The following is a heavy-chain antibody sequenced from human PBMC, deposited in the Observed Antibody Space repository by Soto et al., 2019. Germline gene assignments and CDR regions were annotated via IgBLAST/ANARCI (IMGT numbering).Heavy chain of an antibody. D-gene: IGHD2-2*01. J-gene: IGHJ4*02. CDR2: ISSSSSYI. CDR1: GFTFSSYS. CDR3: ARAPPIYCSSTSCYLNYFDY. V-gene: IGHV3-21*01. Sequence: NPGGSLRLSCAASGFTFSSYSMNWVRQAPGKGLEWVSSISSSSSYIYYADSVKGRFTISRDNAKNSLYLQMNSLRAEDTAVYYCARAPPIYCSSTSCYLNYFDYWGQGTLVTVSS.